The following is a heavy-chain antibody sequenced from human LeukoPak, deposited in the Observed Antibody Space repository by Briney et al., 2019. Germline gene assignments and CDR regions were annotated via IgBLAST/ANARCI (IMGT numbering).Heavy chain of an antibody. CDR2: ISSGSSLI. CDR1: GFTFSSYG. J-gene: IGHJ6*03. Sequence: GSLRLSCAASGFTFSSYGMHWVRQAPGKGLEWVSYISSGSSLIYFADSVKGRFTISRDNAKNSLYLQMNSLRAEDTAVYYCARDSKTYYYYMDVWGKGTTVTVSS. CDR3: ARDSKTYYYYMDV. V-gene: IGHV3-48*01.